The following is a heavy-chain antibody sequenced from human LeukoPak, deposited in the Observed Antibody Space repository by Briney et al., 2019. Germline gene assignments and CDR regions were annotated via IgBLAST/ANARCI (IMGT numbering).Heavy chain of an antibody. CDR2: IYYSGGT. Sequence: SSETLSLTRTVSGGSISSYYWSWIRQPPGKGLEWIGYIYYSGGTNYNPSLKSRVTMSVDTSRNQFSLKLYSVTAADTAVYYCAREDSGYGTYDYWGQGTLVTVSS. D-gene: IGHD5-12*01. CDR3: AREDSGYGTYDY. CDR1: GGSISSYY. V-gene: IGHV4-59*01. J-gene: IGHJ4*02.